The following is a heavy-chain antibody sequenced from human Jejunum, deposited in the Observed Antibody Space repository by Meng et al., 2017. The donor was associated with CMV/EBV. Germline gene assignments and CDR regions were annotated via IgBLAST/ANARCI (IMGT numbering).Heavy chain of an antibody. J-gene: IGHJ4*02. V-gene: IGHV4-30-4*08. CDR1: GDFISSGEYS. D-gene: IGHD3-10*01. CDR3: ARGGIFRGIDY. CDR2: IYYNGNA. Sequence: VRLHGSGPSLVEPSPNLSHPCPVSGDFISSGEYSWNWTRQSPGKGLEWIGYIYYNGNAYYNPSLQSRVSISVDTSKNEFSLNLNSVTAADTALYFCARGGIFRGIDYWGQGTLVTVSS.